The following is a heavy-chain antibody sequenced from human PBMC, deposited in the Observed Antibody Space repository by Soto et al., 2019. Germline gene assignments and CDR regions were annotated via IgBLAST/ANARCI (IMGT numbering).Heavy chain of an antibody. CDR1: GYSFTSYW. CDR2: IYPGDSDT. D-gene: IGHD4-4*01. J-gene: IGHJ4*02. Sequence: PGESLKISCKGSGYSFTSYWIGWVRQMPGKGLEWMGIIYPGDSDTRYSPSFQGQVTTSADKSISTAYLQWSSLKASDTAMYYCARRSMTTVTKPSTPLDYWGQGTLVTLSS. CDR3: ARRSMTTVTKPSTPLDY. V-gene: IGHV5-51*01.